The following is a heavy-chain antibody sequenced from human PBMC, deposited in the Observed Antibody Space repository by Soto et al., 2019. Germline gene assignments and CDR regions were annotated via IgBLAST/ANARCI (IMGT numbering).Heavy chain of an antibody. CDR3: ARDRRAVVPAAISWFDP. V-gene: IGHV1-3*01. CDR2: INAGNGNT. J-gene: IGHJ5*02. CDR1: GYTFTSYA. Sequence: ASVKVSCKASGYTFTSYAMHWVRQAPGQRLEWMGWINAGNGNTKYPQKFQGRVTITRDTSASTAYMELSSLRSEDTAVYYCARDRRAVVPAAISWFDPWGQGTLVTVS. D-gene: IGHD2-2*01.